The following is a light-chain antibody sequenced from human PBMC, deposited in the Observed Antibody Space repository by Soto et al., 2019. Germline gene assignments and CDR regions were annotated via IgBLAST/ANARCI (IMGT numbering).Light chain of an antibody. V-gene: IGKV3-20*01. CDR3: QQFATSPYS. Sequence: EIVLTQSPGTLSLSPGERATLSCRASQSVSSTYLAWYKHKPGQPPRLVMYGASNRVTGIPDRFSGSGSGTDFTLTVSRLEPEDFAVYYCQQFATSPYSFGQGTKLEIK. CDR2: GAS. CDR1: QSVSSTY. J-gene: IGKJ2*01.